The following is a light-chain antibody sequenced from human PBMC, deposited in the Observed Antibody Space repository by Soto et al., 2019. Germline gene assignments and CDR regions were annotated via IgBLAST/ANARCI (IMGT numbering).Light chain of an antibody. CDR2: GES. CDR3: QQDNNWPQT. Sequence: EIVMTQSPAPLSVSPGEIATLSCRASQSVSSNLAWYQHKPGQAPRLLIYGESTSATGIPGRFSGSESGTEFTLTISSLQSEDFAVYYCQQDNNWPQTFGQGTKVEIK. CDR1: QSVSSN. V-gene: IGKV3-15*01. J-gene: IGKJ1*01.